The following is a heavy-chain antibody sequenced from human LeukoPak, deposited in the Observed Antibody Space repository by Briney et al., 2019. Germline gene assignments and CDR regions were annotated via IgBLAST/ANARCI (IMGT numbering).Heavy chain of an antibody. CDR3: ARGYNYYDSSGYSGDDY. CDR2: MNPNSGNT. J-gene: IGHJ4*02. V-gene: IGHV1-8*01. CDR1: GYTFTSYD. D-gene: IGHD3-22*01. Sequence: ASVKVSCKASGYTFTSYDINWVRQATGQGLEWVGWMNPNSGNTGYAQKFQGRVTMTRNTSISTAYMELSSLRSEDTAVYYCARGYNYYDSSGYSGDDYWGQGTLVTVSS.